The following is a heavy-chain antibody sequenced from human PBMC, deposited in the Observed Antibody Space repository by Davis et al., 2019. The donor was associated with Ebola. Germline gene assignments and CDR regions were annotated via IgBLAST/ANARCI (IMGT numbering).Heavy chain of an antibody. V-gene: IGHV3-13*01. CDR2: IGTAGDT. CDR1: GFTFSSYD. Sequence: GESLKISCAASGFTFSSYDMHWVRQATGKGLEWVSAIGTAGDTYYPGSVKGRFTISRENAKNSLYLQMNSLRAGDTAVYYCARESCSGGSCYFDYWGQGTLVTVSS. D-gene: IGHD2-15*01. CDR3: ARESCSGGSCYFDY. J-gene: IGHJ4*02.